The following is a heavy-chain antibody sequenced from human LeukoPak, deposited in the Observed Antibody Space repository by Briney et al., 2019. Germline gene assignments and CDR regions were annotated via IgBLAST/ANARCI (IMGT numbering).Heavy chain of an antibody. CDR1: GFTCSSYS. V-gene: IGHV3-21*01. CDR3: ARDRAGEPAGWSFDL. J-gene: IGHJ2*01. CDR2: ISSSSRYI. Sequence: GGSLRLYCAASGFTCSSYSMNWLRHAPGKGLVWVSSISSSSRYIYYAVSVKGRFTIYRDNAKTSLYLQMNSLRAEDTAVYYCARDRAGEPAGWSFDLWGRGTLVIVSS. D-gene: IGHD7-27*01.